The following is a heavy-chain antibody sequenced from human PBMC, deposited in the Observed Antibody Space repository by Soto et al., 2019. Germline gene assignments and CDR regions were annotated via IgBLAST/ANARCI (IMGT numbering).Heavy chain of an antibody. D-gene: IGHD4-17*01. V-gene: IGHV3-15*07. CDR3: TTDRETGLDYGDFRFDY. J-gene: IGHJ4*02. CDR2: IKSKTDGGTT. Sequence: GGSMRVSSTAAGCNFINAWMNWVRQKTGKGLEWVGRIKSKTDGGTTDYAAPVKGRFTISRDDSKNTLYLQMNSLKTEDTAVYYCTTDRETGLDYGDFRFDYWGQGTLVTVSS. CDR1: GCNFINAW.